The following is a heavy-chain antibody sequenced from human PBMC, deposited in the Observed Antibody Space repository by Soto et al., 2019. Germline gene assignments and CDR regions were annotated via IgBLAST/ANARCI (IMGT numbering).Heavy chain of an antibody. CDR2: ISGYNGNT. CDR3: ARQSSSGWANWFDP. V-gene: IGHV1-18*04. D-gene: IGHD6-19*01. Sequence: QVQLVQSGAEVKKPGASVKVSSKASGCTFHRYGISWVRQAPGQGLEWMGTISGYNGNTNYAQKLQGRVTMTTDTSTSTAYMELRSLRSDARALYYCARQSSSGWANWFDPWGQGTLGSVSS. J-gene: IGHJ5*02. CDR1: GCTFHRYG.